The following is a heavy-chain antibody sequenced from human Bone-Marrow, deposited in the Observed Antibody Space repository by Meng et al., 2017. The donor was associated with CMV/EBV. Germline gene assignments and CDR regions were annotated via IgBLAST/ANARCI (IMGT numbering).Heavy chain of an antibody. CDR1: GFTFDDYA. J-gene: IGHJ6*02. Sequence: GESLKISCAASGFTFDDYAMHWVRQAPGKGLEWVSRINSDESSTSHADSVKGRFTISRDNTKNTMYLQMNSLRAEDTAVYYCAKDWGRAAGATDYYGMDVWGQGTTVTVSS. D-gene: IGHD1-26*01. CDR3: AKDWGRAAGATDYYGMDV. V-gene: IGHV3-74*01. CDR2: INSDESST.